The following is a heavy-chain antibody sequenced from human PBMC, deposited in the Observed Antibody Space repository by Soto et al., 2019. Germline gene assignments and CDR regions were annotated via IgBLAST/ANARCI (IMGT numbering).Heavy chain of an antibody. CDR1: GFTFENYA. J-gene: IGHJ4*02. V-gene: IGHV3-9*01. D-gene: IGHD4-4*01. CDR3: AKDKVYSNYQYYFAS. Sequence: LRLSCAASGFTFENYAMHWVRQGPGKGLEWVAGISWKSGSIGYADSVRGRFTISRDNAKNSLYLQMNSLRPEDTALYYCAKDKVYSNYQYYFASWGQGTLVTVPQ. CDR2: ISWKSGSI.